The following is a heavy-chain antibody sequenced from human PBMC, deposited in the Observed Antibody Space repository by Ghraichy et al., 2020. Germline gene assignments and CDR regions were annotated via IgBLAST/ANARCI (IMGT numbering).Heavy chain of an antibody. CDR1: GYTFSGYY. D-gene: IGHD1-26*01. CDR3: AREGSHRSTDY. Sequence: ASVKVSCKASGYTFSGYYMHWVRQAPVQGLEWMGRINPNSGGTNYAQKFQGRVTMTRDTSISTAYMEVSRLRSDDTAVYYCAREGSHRSTDYWGQGTLVTVSA. J-gene: IGHJ4*02. V-gene: IGHV1-2*06. CDR2: INPNSGGT.